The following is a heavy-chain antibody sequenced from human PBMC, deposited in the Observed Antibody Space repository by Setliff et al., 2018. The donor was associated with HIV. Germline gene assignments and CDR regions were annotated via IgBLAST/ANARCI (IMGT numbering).Heavy chain of an antibody. Sequence: RLSCTTSGFTFADYYINWVRQAPGKGLEWIGFIRDKTRGGTTEYAASVKGRFTISRDDSKSVAYLQMNSLKTDDTALYYCARDPYGYSWGQGTLVTVSS. J-gene: IGHJ4*02. CDR2: IRDKTRGGTT. CDR1: GFTFADYY. D-gene: IGHD3-10*01. CDR3: ARDPYGYS. V-gene: IGHV3-49*04.